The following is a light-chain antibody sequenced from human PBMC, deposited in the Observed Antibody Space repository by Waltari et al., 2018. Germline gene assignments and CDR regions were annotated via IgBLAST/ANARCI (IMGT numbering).Light chain of an antibody. J-gene: IGLJ3*02. CDR2: RNN. Sequence: QAGLPQPPSVSKGLGQTATLPCTGNTNNVGNQGAAWLQQHQGHPPKLLSYRNNNRPSGISEKFSASRSGNTASLTITGLQPEDEADYYCSAWDSNLSAWVFGGGTKLTVL. CDR3: SAWDSNLSAWV. V-gene: IGLV10-54*04. CDR1: TNNVGNQG.